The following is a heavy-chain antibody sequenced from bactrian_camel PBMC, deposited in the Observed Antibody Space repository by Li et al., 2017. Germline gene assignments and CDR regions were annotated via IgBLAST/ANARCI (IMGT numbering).Heavy chain of an antibody. D-gene: IGHD1*01. CDR1: GYTYGDYC. CDR3: AATSQPFRLLDRLPPRSEYQY. CDR2: IWSRGST. J-gene: IGHJ4*01. V-gene: IGHV3S66*01. Sequence: DVQLVESGGGSVQAGRSLRLSCLASGYTYGDYCMGWFRQAPGKKREGVASIWSRGSTSYADSVKGRFTISQDNAKNTLYLQMDSLNSEDSAMYFCAATSQPFRLLDRLPPRSEYQYWGQGTQVTVS.